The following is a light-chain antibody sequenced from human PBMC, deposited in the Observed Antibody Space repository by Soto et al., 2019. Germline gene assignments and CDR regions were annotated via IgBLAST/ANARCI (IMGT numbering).Light chain of an antibody. CDR1: QSVSSN. CDR3: QQYNNWPPLT. V-gene: IGKV3-15*01. J-gene: IGKJ1*01. Sequence: EIVMTQSPATLSVSPGERATLSCRASQSVSSNLAWYQQKPGQAPRLLMYGASTRATGIPARFSGSGSGTEVTLTLSSLQSEDFAVYYCQQYNNWPPLTFGQGTKVEIK. CDR2: GAS.